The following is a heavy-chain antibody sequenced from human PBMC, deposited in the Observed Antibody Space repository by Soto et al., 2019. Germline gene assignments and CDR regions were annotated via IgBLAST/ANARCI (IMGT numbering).Heavy chain of an antibody. Sequence: SSETLSLTCTVSGGSTSSYYWSWIRQPPGKGLEWIGYILNSGSTNYNPSLKSRVTISVDTSKNQFSLKLSSMTAADTAVYYCARDPYGDNWFDPWGQGTLVTVSS. D-gene: IGHD4-17*01. CDR2: ILNSGST. J-gene: IGHJ5*02. V-gene: IGHV4-59*01. CDR3: ARDPYGDNWFDP. CDR1: GGSTSSYY.